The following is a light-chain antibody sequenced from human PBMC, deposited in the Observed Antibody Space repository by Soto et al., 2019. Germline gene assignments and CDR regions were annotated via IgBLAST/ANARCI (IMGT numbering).Light chain of an antibody. V-gene: IGKV3-15*01. CDR2: GPS. Sequence: EILMTQSPATLSVSPGERATLSCRASQSISSSLVWYQQKPGQAPRLLIYGPSTRATGIPARFSGSGSGTEFTLTISSLQSEDVAVYDCQQYYRGPGTFGQGTKVEIK. J-gene: IGKJ1*01. CDR3: QQYYRGPGT. CDR1: QSISSS.